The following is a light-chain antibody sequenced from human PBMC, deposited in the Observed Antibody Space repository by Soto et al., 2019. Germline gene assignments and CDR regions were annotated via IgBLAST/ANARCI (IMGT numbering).Light chain of an antibody. CDR3: QQYNNWPRT. Sequence: EIVMTQSPATLSVSPGERATLSCRASQSVSSNLAWYQQKPGQAPRLLIYGASNRATGVSARFSGSGSGTEFTLTISSLQSEDFAVYYCQQYNNWPRTFGQGTKVDIK. V-gene: IGKV3-15*01. J-gene: IGKJ1*01. CDR2: GAS. CDR1: QSVSSN.